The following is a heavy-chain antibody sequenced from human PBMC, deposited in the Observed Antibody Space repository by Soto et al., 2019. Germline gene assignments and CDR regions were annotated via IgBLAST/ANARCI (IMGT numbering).Heavy chain of an antibody. CDR2: IYYSGST. Sequence: SETLSLTCTVSGGSISSGDYYWSWIRQPPGKGLEWIGYIYYSGSTYYNPSLKSRVTISVDTSKNQFSLKLSSVTAADTAVYYCARDWLAGGKQGFDICGQATMVTVSS. V-gene: IGHV4-30-4*01. J-gene: IGHJ3*02. CDR3: ARDWLAGGKQGFDI. D-gene: IGHD1-1*01. CDR1: GGSISSGDYY.